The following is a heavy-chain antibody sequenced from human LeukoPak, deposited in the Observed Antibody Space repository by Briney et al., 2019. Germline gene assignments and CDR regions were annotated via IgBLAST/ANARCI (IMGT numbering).Heavy chain of an antibody. Sequence: ASVKVSCKASGYTFTGSYMHWVRQAPGQGFEWIGWISPASGATKYAQNFQGRVTLTTDTSITTAYMELSSLTSDDTTSYYCLNEHGGWGQGTPVTVSS. J-gene: IGHJ4*02. V-gene: IGHV1-2*02. CDR2: ISPASGAT. D-gene: IGHD1-1*01. CDR1: GYTFTGSY. CDR3: LNEHGG.